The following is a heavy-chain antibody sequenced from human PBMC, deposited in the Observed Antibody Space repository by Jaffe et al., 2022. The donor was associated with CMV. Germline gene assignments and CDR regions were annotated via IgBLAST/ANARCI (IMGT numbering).Heavy chain of an antibody. CDR2: ISSSSSYI. D-gene: IGHD3-22*01. Sequence: EVQLVESGGGLVKPGGSLRLSCAASGFTFSSYSMNWVRQAPGKGLEWVSSISSSSSYIYYADSVKGRFTISRDNAKNSLYLQMNSLRAEDTAVYYCARSVRSYDSSGSWGQGTLVTVSS. V-gene: IGHV3-21*01. CDR1: GFTFSSYS. CDR3: ARSVRSYDSSGS. J-gene: IGHJ5*02.